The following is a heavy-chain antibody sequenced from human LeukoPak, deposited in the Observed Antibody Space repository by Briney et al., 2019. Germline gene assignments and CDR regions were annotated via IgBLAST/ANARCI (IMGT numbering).Heavy chain of an antibody. Sequence: SETLSLTCAVYGGSFSGYYWSWIRQPPGKGLEWIGEINHSGSTNYNPSLKSRVTISVDTSKNQFSLKLSSVTAADTAVYYCARGIVGATRFDYWGQGTLVTVSS. D-gene: IGHD1-26*01. CDR3: ARGIVGATRFDY. CDR1: GGSFSGYY. V-gene: IGHV4-34*01. CDR2: INHSGST. J-gene: IGHJ4*02.